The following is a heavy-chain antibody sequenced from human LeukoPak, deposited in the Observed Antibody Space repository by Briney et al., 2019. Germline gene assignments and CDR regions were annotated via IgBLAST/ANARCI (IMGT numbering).Heavy chain of an antibody. V-gene: IGHV3-30-3*01. CDR2: ISYDGSNK. D-gene: IGHD1-26*01. Sequence: SGGSLRLSCAASGFTFSSYAMHWVRQAPGKGLEWVAVISYDGSNKYYADSVKGRFTISRDNSKNTPYLQMNSLRAEDTAVYYCARDLPQLGALDYWGQGTLVTVSS. CDR3: ARDLPQLGALDY. CDR1: GFTFSSYA. J-gene: IGHJ4*02.